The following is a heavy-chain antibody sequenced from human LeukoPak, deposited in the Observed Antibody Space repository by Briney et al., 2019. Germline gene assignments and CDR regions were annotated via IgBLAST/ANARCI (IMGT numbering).Heavy chain of an antibody. CDR1: GLSFNTIA. D-gene: IGHD6-13*01. CDR2: ISYDGSNK. CDR3: ARDPSSAPYSKYWAANWFDP. Sequence: GRSLRLSCAASGLSFNTIAFHWVRQAPGKGLEWLALISYDGSNKFYADSVKDRFTVSRDNSKNTLYLQINSLKTEDTAVYYCARDPSSAPYSKYWAANWFDPWGQGTQVTVSS. V-gene: IGHV3-30-3*01. J-gene: IGHJ5*02.